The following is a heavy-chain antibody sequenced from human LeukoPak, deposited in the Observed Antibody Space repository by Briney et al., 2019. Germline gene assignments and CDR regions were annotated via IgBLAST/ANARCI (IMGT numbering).Heavy chain of an antibody. V-gene: IGHV4-4*07. J-gene: IGHJ3*01. CDR2: IYTTGIT. D-gene: IGHD3-22*01. CDR3: ARAHKYHFYDSSGAFDF. Sequence: TSETLSLTCTVSGDSIDRYYWNWIRQPAGKGLEWIGRIYTTGITNYSPSLASRVSMSVDTSKNQISLKLTSVTAADTAVYYCARAHKYHFYDSSGAFDFWGRGKMVTVSS. CDR1: GDSIDRYY.